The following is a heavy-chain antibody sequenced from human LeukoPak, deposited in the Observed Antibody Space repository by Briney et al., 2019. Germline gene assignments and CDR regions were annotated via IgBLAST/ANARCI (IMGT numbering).Heavy chain of an antibody. CDR2: IRSNGATA. Sequence: GGSLRLSCAASGFSISSFAMTWVRQAPGQGLEWVSTIRSNGATAYNADSVKGRFTISRDNSKNTVYLQMNSLRVEDTAIYYCARGQEFDDGVFDSWGQGTLVTVSS. CDR3: ARGQEFDDGVFDS. V-gene: IGHV3-23*01. D-gene: IGHD1-1*01. CDR1: GFSISSFA. J-gene: IGHJ4*02.